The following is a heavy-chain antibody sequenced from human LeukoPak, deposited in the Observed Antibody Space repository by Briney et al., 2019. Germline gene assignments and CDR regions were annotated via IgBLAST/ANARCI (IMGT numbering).Heavy chain of an antibody. CDR1: GCTFTSYY. Sequence: ASVKVSWKASGCTFTSYYIHWVRQAPGQGLEWMGITNPSGGSTDYAQKFQGRVTMTRDTSTSTVYMELSSLRSEDTAVYFCARGRETWIQLWFYDYWGQGTLVAVSS. J-gene: IGHJ4*02. D-gene: IGHD5-18*01. CDR2: TNPSGGST. V-gene: IGHV1-46*01. CDR3: ARGRETWIQLWFYDY.